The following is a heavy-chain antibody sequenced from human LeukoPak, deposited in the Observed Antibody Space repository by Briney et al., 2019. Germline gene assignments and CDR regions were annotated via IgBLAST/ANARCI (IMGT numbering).Heavy chain of an antibody. CDR3: ARRRPVKRWLQILGAFDI. CDR1: GFTFSIYW. V-gene: IGHV3-74*01. J-gene: IGHJ3*02. CDR2: INSDGSST. D-gene: IGHD5-24*01. Sequence: GGSLRLSCAASGFTFSIYWMHRVRQAPGKGLVWVSRINSDGSSTSYADSVKGRFTISRDNAKNTLYLQMNSLRAEDTAVYYCARRRPVKRWLQILGAFDIWGQGTMVTVSS.